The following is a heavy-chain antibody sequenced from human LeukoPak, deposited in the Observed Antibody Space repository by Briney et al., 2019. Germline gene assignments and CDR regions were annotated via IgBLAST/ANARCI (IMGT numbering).Heavy chain of an antibody. CDR2: ISYDGSNK. J-gene: IGHJ6*02. CDR3: AKDQGLVPAANYYYYGMDV. Sequence: GGSLRLSCAASGFTFSSYGMHWVRQAPGKGLEWVAVISYDGSNKYYADSVKGRFTISRDNSKSTLYLQMNSLRAEDTAVYYCAKDQGLVPAANYYYYGMDVWGQGTTVTVSS. CDR1: GFTFSSYG. V-gene: IGHV3-30*18. D-gene: IGHD2-2*01.